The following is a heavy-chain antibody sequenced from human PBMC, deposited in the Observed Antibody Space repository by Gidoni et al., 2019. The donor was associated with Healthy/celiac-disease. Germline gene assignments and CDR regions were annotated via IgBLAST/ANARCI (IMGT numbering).Heavy chain of an antibody. J-gene: IGHJ4*02. Sequence: QVQLVQSGAEVKKPGASVKVSCKASGYTFTSYYMHWVRQAPGQGLEWMGIINPSGGSTSYAQKFQGRVTMTRDTSTSTVYMELSSLRSEDTAVYYCARDTISTGYSSGGYFDYWGQGTLVTVSS. D-gene: IGHD6-19*01. CDR3: ARDTISTGYSSGGYFDY. CDR1: GYTFTSYY. V-gene: IGHV1-46*01. CDR2: INPSGGST.